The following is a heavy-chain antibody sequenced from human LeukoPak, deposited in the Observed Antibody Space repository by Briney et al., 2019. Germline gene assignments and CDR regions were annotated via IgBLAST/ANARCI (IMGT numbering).Heavy chain of an antibody. V-gene: IGHV4-34*01. CDR3: ARAFPRGYSYGYRADAFDI. Sequence: SETLSLTCAVYGGSFSGYYWSWIRQPPGKGLEWIGENNHSGSTNYNPSLKSRVTISVDTSKNQFSLKLSSVTAADTAVYYCARAFPRGYSYGYRADAFDIWGQGTMVTVSS. D-gene: IGHD5-18*01. CDR1: GGSFSGYY. J-gene: IGHJ3*02. CDR2: NNHSGST.